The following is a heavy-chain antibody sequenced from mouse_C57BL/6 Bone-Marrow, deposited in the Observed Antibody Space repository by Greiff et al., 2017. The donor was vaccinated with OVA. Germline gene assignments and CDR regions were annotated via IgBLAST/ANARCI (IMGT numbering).Heavy chain of an antibody. V-gene: IGHV1-62-2*01. CDR2: FYPGSGSI. D-gene: IGHD3-2*02. J-gene: IGHJ4*01. CDR3: ARHEVGTAQATNYAMDY. CDR1: GYTFTEYT. Sequence: VMLVESGAELVKPGASVKLSCKASGYTFTEYTIHWVKQRSGQGLEWIGWFYPGSGSIKYNEKFKDKATLTADKSSSTVYMELSRLTSEDSAVYFCARHEVGTAQATNYAMDYWGQGTSVTVSS.